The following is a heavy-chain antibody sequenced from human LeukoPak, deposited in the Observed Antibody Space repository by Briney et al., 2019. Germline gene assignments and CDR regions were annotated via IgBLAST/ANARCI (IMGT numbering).Heavy chain of an antibody. D-gene: IGHD4-17*01. Sequence: GGSLRLSCAASGFTFSSYSMNWVRQAPGKGLEWVSSISSSSSYIYYADSVKGRFTISRDNAKNSLYLQMNSLRAEDTAVYYCARGRLGDYESGAFDIWGQGTMVTVSS. CDR3: ARGRLGDYESGAFDI. CDR1: GFTFSSYS. J-gene: IGHJ3*02. CDR2: ISSSSSYI. V-gene: IGHV3-21*01.